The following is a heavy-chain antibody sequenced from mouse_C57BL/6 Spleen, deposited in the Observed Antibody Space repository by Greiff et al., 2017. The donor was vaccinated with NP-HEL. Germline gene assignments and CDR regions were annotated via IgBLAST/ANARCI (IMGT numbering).Heavy chain of an antibody. J-gene: IGHJ2*01. V-gene: IGHV1-52*01. CDR1: GYTFTSYW. Sequence: QVQLQQPGAELVRPGSSVKLSCKASGYTFTSYWMHWVKQRPIQGLEWIGNIDSSDSETHYNQKFKDKATLTVDKSSSTAYMQLSSLTSEDSAVYYCARDGYYYFDYWGQGTTLTVSS. CDR3: ARDGYYYFDY. D-gene: IGHD2-3*01. CDR2: IDSSDSET.